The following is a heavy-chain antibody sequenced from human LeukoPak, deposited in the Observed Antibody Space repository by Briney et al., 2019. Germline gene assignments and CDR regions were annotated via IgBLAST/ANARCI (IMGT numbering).Heavy chain of an antibody. D-gene: IGHD2-15*01. V-gene: IGHV3-48*04. CDR2: ISSTSNSI. Sequence: PGGSLRLSCAASGFTVSRNYMSWVRQAPGKGLEWLSYISSTSNSIYYADSVKGRFTISRDNAKNSLDLQMNSLRAEDTAVYYCSRDVAAIRYWGQGTLVTVSS. CDR1: GFTVSRNY. J-gene: IGHJ4*02. CDR3: SRDVAAIRY.